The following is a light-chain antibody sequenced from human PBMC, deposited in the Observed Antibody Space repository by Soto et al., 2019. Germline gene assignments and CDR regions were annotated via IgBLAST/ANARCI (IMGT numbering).Light chain of an antibody. V-gene: IGLV3-21*04. CDR2: SDG. J-gene: IGLJ2*01. CDR1: HGGSES. Sequence: SYELTQPPSVSVAPGKTATITCGGHHGGSESVHWYQQRPGQAPVLVIYSDGDRPSAIPERFSGSKSGNTATLTIGRVDAGDEDDYYYQVWDSSSNHVIFGGGTKVTVL. CDR3: QVWDSSSNHVI.